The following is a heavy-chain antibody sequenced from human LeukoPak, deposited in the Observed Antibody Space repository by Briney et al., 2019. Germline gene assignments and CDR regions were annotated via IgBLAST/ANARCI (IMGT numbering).Heavy chain of an antibody. CDR3: ARDLPPARRIVVVVAAGMDV. Sequence: GASVKVSCKASGYTFTSYDINWVRQATGQGLEWMGWMNPNSGNTGYAQKFQGRVTMTRNTSISIAYMELSSLRSEDTAVYYCARDLPPARRIVVVVAAGMDVWGQGTTVTVSS. CDR2: MNPNSGNT. D-gene: IGHD2-15*01. V-gene: IGHV1-8*01. J-gene: IGHJ6*02. CDR1: GYTFTSYD.